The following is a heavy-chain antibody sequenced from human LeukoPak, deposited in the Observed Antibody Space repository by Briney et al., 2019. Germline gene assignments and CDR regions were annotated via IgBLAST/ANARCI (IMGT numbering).Heavy chain of an antibody. CDR3: ARDRGGGSYYFYYGMDV. V-gene: IGHV3-7*01. CDR1: GFTFSSYW. J-gene: IGHJ6*02. D-gene: IGHD2-15*01. Sequence: PGGSLRLSCAASGFTFSSYWMSWVRQAPGKGLEWVANIKQDGSEEYYVDSVKGRFTISRDNAKNTLYLQMNSLRAEDTAVYYCARDRGGGSYYFYYGMDVWGQGTTVTVSS. CDR2: IKQDGSEE.